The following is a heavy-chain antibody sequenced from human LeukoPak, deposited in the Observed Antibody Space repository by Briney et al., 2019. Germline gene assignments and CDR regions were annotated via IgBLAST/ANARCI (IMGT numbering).Heavy chain of an antibody. V-gene: IGHV1-8*03. CDR1: GYTFTSYD. J-gene: IGHJ6*03. Sequence: ASVKVSCKASGYTFTSYDINWVRQATGQGLEWMGWMNPNSGNTGYAQKFQGRVTITRNTSISTAYMELSSLRSEDTAVYYCARGLVGATYYYYYYMDVWGKGTTATVSS. D-gene: IGHD1-26*01. CDR2: MNPNSGNT. CDR3: ARGLVGATYYYYYYMDV.